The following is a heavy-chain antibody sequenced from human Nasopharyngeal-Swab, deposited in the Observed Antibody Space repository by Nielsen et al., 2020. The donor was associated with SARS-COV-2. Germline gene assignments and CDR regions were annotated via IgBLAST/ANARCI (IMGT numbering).Heavy chain of an antibody. CDR1: GFTFSSYG. CDR2: ISYDGSNK. CDR3: AKVLDSSSFRYYYGMDV. J-gene: IGHJ6*02. V-gene: IGHV3-30*18. Sequence: GESLKLSCAASGFTFSSYGMHWVRQAPGKGLEWVAVISYDGSNKYYADSVKGRFTISRDNSKNTLYLQMNSLRAEDTAVYYCAKVLDSSSFRYYYGMDVWGQGTTVNVSS. D-gene: IGHD6-6*01.